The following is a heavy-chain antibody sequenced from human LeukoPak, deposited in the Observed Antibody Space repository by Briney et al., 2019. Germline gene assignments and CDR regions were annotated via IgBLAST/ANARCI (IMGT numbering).Heavy chain of an antibody. D-gene: IGHD3-22*01. V-gene: IGHV4-61*02. J-gene: IGHJ6*03. CDR3: ARSCGWSYYYYYYMDV. CDR1: GGSISSGSYY. CDR2: IYTSGST. Sequence: SQTLSLTCTVSGGSISSGSYYWSWIRQPAGKGLEWIGRIYTSGSTNYNPSLKSRVTISVDTSKNQFSLKLSSVTAADTAVYYCARSCGWSYYYYYYMDVWGKGTTVTVSS.